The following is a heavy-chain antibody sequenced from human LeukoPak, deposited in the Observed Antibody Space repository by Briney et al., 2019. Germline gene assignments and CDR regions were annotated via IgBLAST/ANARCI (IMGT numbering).Heavy chain of an antibody. J-gene: IGHJ4*02. CDR3: ARSNQADDY. CDR2: INPGGSST. Sequence: GGSLRLSCAASGVTFSNYWMHWVRQVPGKGLVWVSRINPGGSSTTYADSVKGRFTISRDNAKNTLYLQMNSLRAEDTAVYYCARSNQADDYWGQGTLVTVSS. CDR1: GVTFSNYW. V-gene: IGHV3-74*01. D-gene: IGHD4-11*01.